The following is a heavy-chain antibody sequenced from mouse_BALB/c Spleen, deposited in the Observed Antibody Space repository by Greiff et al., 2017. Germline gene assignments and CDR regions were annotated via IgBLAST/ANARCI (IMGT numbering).Heavy chain of an antibody. Sequence: VQLKESGGGLVKLGGSLKLSCAASGFTFSSYYMSWVRQTPEKRLELVAAINSNGGSTYYPDTVKGRFTISRDNAKNTLYLQMSSLKSEDTALYYCARHDGYYFFAYWGQGTLVTVSA. CDR2: INSNGGST. CDR1: GFTFSSYY. V-gene: IGHV5-6-2*01. CDR3: ARHDGYYFFAY. J-gene: IGHJ3*01. D-gene: IGHD2-3*01.